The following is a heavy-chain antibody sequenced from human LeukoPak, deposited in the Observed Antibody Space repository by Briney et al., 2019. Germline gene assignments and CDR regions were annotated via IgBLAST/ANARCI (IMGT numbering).Heavy chain of an antibody. CDR2: IYTSGST. V-gene: IGHV4-61*02. CDR3: AREEAYYYYDSSGYEGWFDP. D-gene: IGHD3-22*01. J-gene: IGHJ5*02. CDR1: GGSISSGSYY. Sequence: SSQTLSLTCTVSGGSISSGSYYWSWIRQPAGKGLEWIGRIYTSGSTNYNPSLKSRVTISVDTSKNQFSLKLSSVTAADTAVYYCAREEAYYYYDSSGYEGWFDPWGQGTLVTVSS.